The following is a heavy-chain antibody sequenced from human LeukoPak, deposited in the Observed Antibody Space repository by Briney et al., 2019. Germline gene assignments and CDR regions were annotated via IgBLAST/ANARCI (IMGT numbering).Heavy chain of an antibody. D-gene: IGHD3-22*01. J-gene: IGHJ3*02. CDR2: ISGSGSNI. CDR3: SRSSYYIDFDI. Sequence: WGSLRLSCAATGFSFSDYEMNWVRQAPGKGLDWLSCISGSGSNIYHPYSVSGRFTISRHNPKNSLYVQMNNQRADHTAVYFFSRSSYYIDFDIWGQGTVVTISS. V-gene: IGHV3-48*03. CDR1: GFSFSDYE.